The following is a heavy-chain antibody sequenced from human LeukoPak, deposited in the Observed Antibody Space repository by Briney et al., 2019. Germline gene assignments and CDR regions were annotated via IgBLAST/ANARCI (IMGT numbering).Heavy chain of an antibody. CDR3: AELGITMIGGV. Sequence: GGSLRLSCAASGFTFSSYEMNWVRQAPGKGLEWVSYISSSGSTIYYADSVKGRFTISRDNAKNSLYLQMDSLRAEDTAVYYCAELGITMIGGVRGKGTTVTISS. V-gene: IGHV3-48*03. CDR1: GFTFSSYE. CDR2: ISSSGSTI. J-gene: IGHJ6*04. D-gene: IGHD3-10*02.